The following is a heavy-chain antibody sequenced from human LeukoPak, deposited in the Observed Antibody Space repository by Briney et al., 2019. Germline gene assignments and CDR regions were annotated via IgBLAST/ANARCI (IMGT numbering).Heavy chain of an antibody. CDR3: AKEQGSGWHIFDY. V-gene: IGHV3-23*01. J-gene: IGHJ4*02. Sequence: GGSLRLSCAASGFTFSIYAMTWVRQALGKGLEWVSGISGSGGSTYYADPVKGRFTISRDNSKNTLYLQMNSLRVEDTAVYYCAKEQGSGWHIFDYWGQGTLVTVSS. D-gene: IGHD6-19*01. CDR2: ISGSGGST. CDR1: GFTFSIYA.